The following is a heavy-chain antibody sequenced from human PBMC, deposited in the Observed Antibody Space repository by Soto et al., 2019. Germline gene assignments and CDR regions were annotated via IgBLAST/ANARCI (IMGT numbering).Heavy chain of an antibody. D-gene: IGHD2-2*01. J-gene: IGHJ4*02. CDR3: ARVVPAAMSVGNDY. Sequence: PSETLSLTCAVYGGSFSGYYWSWIRQPPGKGLEWIGEINHSGSTNYNPSLKSRVTISVDTSKNQFSLKLSSVTAADTAVYYCARVVPAAMSVGNDYWGQGTLVTVSS. CDR2: INHSGST. CDR1: GGSFSGYY. V-gene: IGHV4-34*01.